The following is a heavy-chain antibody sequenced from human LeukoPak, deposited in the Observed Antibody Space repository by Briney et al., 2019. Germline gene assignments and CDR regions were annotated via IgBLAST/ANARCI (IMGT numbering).Heavy chain of an antibody. D-gene: IGHD3-10*01. CDR1: GYTFTSYY. CDR3: ARVKPYYYGSGSPSGAFDI. V-gene: IGHV1-2*02. Sequence: ASVKVSCKASGYTFTSYYMHWVRQAPGQGLEWMGWINPNSGGTNYAQKFQGRVTMTRDTSISTVYMELSSLRSEDTAVYYCARVKPYYYGSGSPSGAFDIWGQGTMVTVSS. CDR2: INPNSGGT. J-gene: IGHJ3*02.